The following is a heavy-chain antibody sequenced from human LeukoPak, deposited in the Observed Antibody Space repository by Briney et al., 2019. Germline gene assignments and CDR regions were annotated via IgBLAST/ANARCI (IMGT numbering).Heavy chain of an antibody. Sequence: SETLSLTCTISGDSLDPYSWSWLRQPPGKGLEWIGYISHIGTIKYNTSLMSRVSMGLDKPNNEFSLSLRSVTATDTALYFCARHQGSTVFNYWGRGVPVIVSS. V-gene: IGHV4-59*08. CDR3: ARHQGSTVFNY. CDR1: GDSLDPYS. J-gene: IGHJ1*01. D-gene: IGHD5/OR15-5a*01. CDR2: ISHIGTI.